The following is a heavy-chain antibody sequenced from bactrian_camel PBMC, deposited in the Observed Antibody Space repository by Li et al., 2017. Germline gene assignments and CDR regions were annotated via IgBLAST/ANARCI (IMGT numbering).Heavy chain of an antibody. V-gene: IGHV3S53*01. CDR3: AADRQPWFDYCTHSWRLSSV. CDR2: IFGPGTA. Sequence: HVQLVESGGASVQAGGSLKLSCAASGYTFSACGMAWYRQAPGKEREFVSRIFGPGTATYVDSVKGRFTISRDYGQNTVYLYLQMNSLKTEDTAMYYCAADRQPWFDYCTHSWRLSSVWGQGTQVTVS. CDR1: GYTFSACG. D-gene: IGHD3*01. J-gene: IGHJ4*01.